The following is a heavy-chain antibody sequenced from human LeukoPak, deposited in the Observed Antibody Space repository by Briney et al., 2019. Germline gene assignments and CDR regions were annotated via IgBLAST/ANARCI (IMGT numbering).Heavy chain of an antibody. Sequence: ASVKVSCKASGYTFTSYGISWVRQAPGQGLEWMGWISAYNGNTNYAQKLQGRVTMTTDTSTSTAYMELRSLRSDDTAVYYCARRFSVDYYDSSGEAFDIWGQGTMVTVSS. J-gene: IGHJ3*02. CDR2: ISAYNGNT. D-gene: IGHD3-22*01. V-gene: IGHV1-18*01. CDR1: GYTFTSYG. CDR3: ARRFSVDYYDSSGEAFDI.